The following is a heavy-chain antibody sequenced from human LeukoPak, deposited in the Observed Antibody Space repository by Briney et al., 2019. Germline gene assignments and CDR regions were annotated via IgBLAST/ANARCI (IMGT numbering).Heavy chain of an antibody. CDR3: ARDGSGCSSTSCYSEGDYYYYYMDV. Sequence: ASVKVSCKASGYTFTSYAMHWVRQAPGQRLEWMGWINAGNGNTKYSQKFQGRVTITRDTSTSTVYMELSSLRSEDTAVYYCARDGSGCSSTSCYSEGDYYYYYMDVWGKGTTVTVSS. D-gene: IGHD2-2*02. J-gene: IGHJ6*03. CDR1: GYTFTSYA. V-gene: IGHV1-3*01. CDR2: INAGNGNT.